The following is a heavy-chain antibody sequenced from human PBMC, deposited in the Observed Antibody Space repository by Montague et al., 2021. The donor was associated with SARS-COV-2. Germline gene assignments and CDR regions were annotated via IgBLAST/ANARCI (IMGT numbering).Heavy chain of an antibody. V-gene: IGHV1-8*01. J-gene: IGHJ3*02. CDR2: MNPNSGNT. D-gene: IGHD4-23*01. Sequence: LRKVSCKASGDTFNSNDINWMRQATGQGLEWMGWMNPNSGNTGLVQKFQGRVTMTRDTSISTVYMELSSLRSEDTAVYYCAVAYGGPRNAFDIWGQGTMVTVSS. CDR1: GDTFNSND. CDR3: AVAYGGPRNAFDI.